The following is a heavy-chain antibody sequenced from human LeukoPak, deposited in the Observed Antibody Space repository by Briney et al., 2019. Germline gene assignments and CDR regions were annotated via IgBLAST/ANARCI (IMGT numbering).Heavy chain of an antibody. Sequence: GGSLRLSCAASGFTFSSYSMNWVRQAPGKGLEWVSSISSSSSYIYYADSVKGRFTISRDNAKNSLYLQMNSLRAEDTAVYYCARDSSLYCSGGSCYSEGPYYFDYWGQGTLVTVSS. CDR3: ARDSSLYCSGGSCYSEGPYYFDY. V-gene: IGHV3-21*01. J-gene: IGHJ4*02. D-gene: IGHD2-15*01. CDR2: ISSSSSYI. CDR1: GFTFSSYS.